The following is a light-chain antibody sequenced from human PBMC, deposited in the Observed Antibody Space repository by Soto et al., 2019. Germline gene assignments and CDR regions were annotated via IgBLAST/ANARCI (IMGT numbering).Light chain of an antibody. CDR3: SSYTSSSTLVV. CDR1: SSDVGGYNY. V-gene: IGLV2-14*01. CDR2: DVS. Sequence: QSGLTKPASVSGSPGQAITISCTGTSSDVGGYNYVSWYQQHPGKAPKLMIYDVSNRPSGVSNRFSGSKSGNTASLTISGLQAEDEADYYCSSYTSSSTLVVFGTGTKVTVL. J-gene: IGLJ1*01.